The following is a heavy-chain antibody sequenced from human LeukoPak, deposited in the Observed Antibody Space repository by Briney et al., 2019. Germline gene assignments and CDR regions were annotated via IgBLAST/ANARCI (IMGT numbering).Heavy chain of an antibody. CDR3: VRGWNMAY. D-gene: IGHD1/OR15-1a*01. J-gene: IGHJ4*02. Sequence: QPGRSLRLSCAASGFTFSNYGMHWVRQAPGKGLEWVSYISTSGSTINYADSVKGRFTISRDNAKNSLYLQMNSLRAEDTAVYYCVRGWNMAYWGQGTLVTVSS. CDR1: GFTFSNYG. CDR2: ISTSGSTI. V-gene: IGHV3-48*01.